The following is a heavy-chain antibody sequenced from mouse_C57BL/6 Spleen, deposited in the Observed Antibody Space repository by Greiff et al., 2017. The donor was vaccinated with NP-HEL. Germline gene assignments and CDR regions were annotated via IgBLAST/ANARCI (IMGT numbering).Heavy chain of an antibody. J-gene: IGHJ4*01. Sequence: EVMLVESGGGLVQPGGSLKLSCAASGFTFSDYGMAWVRQAPRKGPEWVAFISNLAYSIYYADTVTGRFTISRENAKNTLYLEMSSLRSEDTAMYYCARVVADYAMDYWGQGTSVTVSS. V-gene: IGHV5-15*01. CDR1: GFTFSDYG. CDR2: ISNLAYSI. D-gene: IGHD1-1*01. CDR3: ARVVADYAMDY.